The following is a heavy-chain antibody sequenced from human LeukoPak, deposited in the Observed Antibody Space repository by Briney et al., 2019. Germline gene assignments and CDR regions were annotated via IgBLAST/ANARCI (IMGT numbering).Heavy chain of an antibody. V-gene: IGHV3-53*04. Sequence: GGSLRLSCAASGLTVSSTYMSWVRQAPGKGLEWVSIIYIGDNPHYADSVKGRFTISRHNSKNTLYLQMNSLRAEDTAVYYCARDTGFGDLMGYWGQGTLVTVSS. CDR3: ARDTGFGDLMGY. J-gene: IGHJ4*02. CDR1: GLTVSSTY. D-gene: IGHD3-10*01. CDR2: IYIGDNP.